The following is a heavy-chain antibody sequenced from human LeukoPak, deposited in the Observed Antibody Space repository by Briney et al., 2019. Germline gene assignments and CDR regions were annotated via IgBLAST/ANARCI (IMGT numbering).Heavy chain of an antibody. J-gene: IGHJ4*02. Sequence: GRSLRLSCAASGFTFSSYGMHWVRQAPGKGLEWVAVISYDGSNKYYADSVKGRFTISRDNSKNTLYLQMNSLRAEDTAVYYCAKDGPSVHPYDILTGYLDYWGQGTLVTVSS. V-gene: IGHV3-30*18. CDR1: GFTFSSYG. D-gene: IGHD3-9*01. CDR3: AKDGPSVHPYDILTGYLDY. CDR2: ISYDGSNK.